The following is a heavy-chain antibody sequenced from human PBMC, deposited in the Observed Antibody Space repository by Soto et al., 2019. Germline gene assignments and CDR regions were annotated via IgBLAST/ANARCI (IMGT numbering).Heavy chain of an antibody. CDR1: GYTFTSYG. CDR2: TSAYNGNT. CDR3: AGPAYYVILPGYYNVMGH. V-gene: IGHV1-18*01. D-gene: IGHD3-9*01. J-gene: IGHJ4*02. Sequence: QVQLVQSGAEVKKPGASVKVSCKASGYTFTSYGISWVRQAPGQGLEWMGWTSAYNGNTNYAQKLQGRVTMTTDTSRSTAYWGRRSLRSDDTAVYCCAGPAYYVILPGYYNVMGHWGQGTLVTVSS.